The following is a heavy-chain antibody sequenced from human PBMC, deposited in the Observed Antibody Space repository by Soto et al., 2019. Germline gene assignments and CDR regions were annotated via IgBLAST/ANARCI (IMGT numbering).Heavy chain of an antibody. CDR2: IHPNSGGP. V-gene: IGHV1-2*02. CDR3: ARGGTSSLDY. Sequence: ASVKVSCKTSGYTFTDYDIHWVRHAPGQGLEWMGWIHPNSGGPISAQKFQGRVTMTRDTSISTAYLELSRLRSDDTAVYYCARGGTSSLDYWGQGTQVTVSS. J-gene: IGHJ4*02. D-gene: IGHD2-15*01. CDR1: GYTFTDYD.